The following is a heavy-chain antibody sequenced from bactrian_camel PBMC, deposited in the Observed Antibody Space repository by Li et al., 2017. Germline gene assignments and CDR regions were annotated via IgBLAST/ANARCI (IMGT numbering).Heavy chain of an antibody. CDR3: ATDGGLVELVSCTSVDFEFGY. CDR1: GYTVGRYC. Sequence: HVQLVESGGGSVQAGGSLRLSCVASGYTVGRYCMGWFRQAPGKERESVATIFIGGTANYTESVKGRFTISRDDANNALYLQMSSLKPEDTAMYYCATDGGLVELVSCTSVDFEFGYWGQGTQVTVS. J-gene: IGHJ6*01. D-gene: IGHD7*01. V-gene: IGHV3S55*01. CDR2: IFIGGTA.